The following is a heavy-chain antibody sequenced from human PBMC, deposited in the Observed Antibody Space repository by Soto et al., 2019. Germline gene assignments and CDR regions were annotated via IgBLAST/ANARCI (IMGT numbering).Heavy chain of an antibody. J-gene: IGHJ6*02. CDR1: GDIFTSYA. Sequence: ASVKVSCKASGDIFTSYAMHWVRQAPGQRLEWMGWINAGNGNTKYSQKFQGRVTITRDTSASTAYMELSSLRSEDTAVYYCARGSSSEYYYYGMDVWGQGTTVTVSS. D-gene: IGHD6-6*01. V-gene: IGHV1-3*01. CDR3: ARGSSSEYYYYGMDV. CDR2: INAGNGNT.